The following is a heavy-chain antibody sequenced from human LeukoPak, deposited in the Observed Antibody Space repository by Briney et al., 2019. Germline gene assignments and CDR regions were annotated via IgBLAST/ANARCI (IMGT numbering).Heavy chain of an antibody. J-gene: IGHJ4*02. D-gene: IGHD3-22*01. V-gene: IGHV4-59*08. CDR2: VYKSGST. CDR1: GGSISSHF. CDR3: TRRGPDTIVVVSPFDY. Sequence: PSETLSLTCTVSGGSISSHFWTWIRQPPGKGLEWLGYVYKSGSTNYNPSLQSRVTISLDTSKNQFSLKLTSVTAADTAVYYCTRRGPDTIVVVSPFDYWGQGTQVTVSS.